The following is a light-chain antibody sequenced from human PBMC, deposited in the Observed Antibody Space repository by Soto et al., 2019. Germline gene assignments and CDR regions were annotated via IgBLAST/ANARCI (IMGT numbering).Light chain of an antibody. J-gene: IGLJ1*01. V-gene: IGLV2-23*01. CDR2: VDS. CDR1: SSDVGSYNL. CDR3: CSYARSSTYV. Sequence: QSALTQPASVSGSPGQSITISCTGTSSDVGSYNLVSWCQQHPGKAPKVMIYVDSKRPSGVSNRFSGSKSGNTASLTISGLQAEDEADYYCCSYARSSTYVFGTGTKLTVL.